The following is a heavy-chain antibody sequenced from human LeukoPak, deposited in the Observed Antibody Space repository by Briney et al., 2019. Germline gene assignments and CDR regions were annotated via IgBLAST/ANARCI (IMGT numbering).Heavy chain of an antibody. CDR1: GGSFSGYY. CDR2: INHSGST. CDR3: ARGKGYCSGGSCHNWLDP. Sequence: PSETLSLTCAVYGGSFSGYYWSWLRQPPGKGLEWIGEINHSGSTNYNPSLKSRVTISVDTSKNQFSLKLSSVTAADTAVYYCARGKGYCSGGSCHNWLDPWGQGTLVTVSS. D-gene: IGHD2-15*01. J-gene: IGHJ5*02. V-gene: IGHV4-34*01.